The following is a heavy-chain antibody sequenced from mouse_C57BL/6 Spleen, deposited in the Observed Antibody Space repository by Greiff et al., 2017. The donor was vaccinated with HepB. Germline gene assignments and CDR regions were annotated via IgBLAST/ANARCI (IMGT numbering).Heavy chain of an antibody. CDR1: GFTFTDYY. V-gene: IGHV7-3*01. CDR3: ARYRCSYAMDY. Sequence: EVQLVESGGGLVQPGGSLSFSCAASGFTFTDYYMSWVRQPPGKALEWLGFISNKANGYTTEYSASVKGRFTISRDNSQSNLYLQMNALGAEDSATYYCARYRCSYAMDYWGQGTSVTVSS. CDR2: ISNKANGYTT. J-gene: IGHJ4*01.